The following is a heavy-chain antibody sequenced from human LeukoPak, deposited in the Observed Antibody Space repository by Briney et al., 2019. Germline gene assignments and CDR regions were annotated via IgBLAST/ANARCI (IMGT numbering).Heavy chain of an antibody. Sequence: ASVNVSCKASGYTFTNYGISWVRQAPGQGGEGMGWISAYNGNTNYAQKHQGRITMTTDTATSTAYMDLRSLRSDDTAVYYCARDYYDSSGYLRDYWGQGTLVTVSS. V-gene: IGHV1-18*01. CDR2: ISAYNGNT. D-gene: IGHD3-22*01. CDR3: ARDYYDSSGYLRDY. CDR1: GYTFTNYG. J-gene: IGHJ4*02.